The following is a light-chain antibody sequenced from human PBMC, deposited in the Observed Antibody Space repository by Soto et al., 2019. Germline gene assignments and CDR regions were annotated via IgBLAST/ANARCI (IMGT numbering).Light chain of an antibody. CDR3: QQRSNWPT. CDR1: QSVSSY. Sequence: EIVFTQSPSTLSLSPCERSTLSCRASQSVSSYLAWYQQKPGQAPRLLIYDASNRATGIPARFSGSGSGTDFTLTISSLEPEDFAVYYCQQRSNWPTFGGGTKV. V-gene: IGKV3-11*01. J-gene: IGKJ4*01. CDR2: DAS.